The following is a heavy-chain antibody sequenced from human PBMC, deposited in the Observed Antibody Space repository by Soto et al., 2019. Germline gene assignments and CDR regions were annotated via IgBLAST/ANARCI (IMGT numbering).Heavy chain of an antibody. Sequence: SETLSLTCIVSGGSISSSGYYWGWIRQPPGKGLEWIGSIYHSGSTNYNPSPKSRITMSVDTSRNQFSLKLSSVSAADTAVYFCARHGLSITVFRVVSGPDYWGQGTLVTVSS. CDR2: IYHSGST. CDR3: ARHGLSITVFRVVSGPDY. V-gene: IGHV4-39*01. CDR1: GGSISSSGYY. J-gene: IGHJ4*02. D-gene: IGHD3-3*01.